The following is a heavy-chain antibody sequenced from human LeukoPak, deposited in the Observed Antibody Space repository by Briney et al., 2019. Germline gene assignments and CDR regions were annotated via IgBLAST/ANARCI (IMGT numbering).Heavy chain of an antibody. CDR3: ARIPAAGVGRFDP. V-gene: IGHV4-59*01. CDR2: VYHSGNT. CDR1: GDSITRYF. J-gene: IGHJ5*02. D-gene: IGHD2-2*01. Sequence: SETLSLTCSVSGDSITRYFWTWIRQPLGKGLEWIGYVYHSGNTNYNPSLKSRVIMSIDTSKNQFSLKLKAVTTADTAVYYCARIPAAGVGRFDPWGQGTLVSVSS.